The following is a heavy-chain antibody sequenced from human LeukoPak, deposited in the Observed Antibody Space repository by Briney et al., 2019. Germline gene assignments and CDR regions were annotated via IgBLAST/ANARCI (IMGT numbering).Heavy chain of an antibody. V-gene: IGHV3-53*01. CDR3: ARSYGTYYYGMDV. J-gene: IGHJ6*02. Sequence: GGSLILSCAASGFTVSSNYMTWVRQAPGRGLEWVSVIYSGGTTYYADSVKGRFIISRDNSKNTLYLQISSLRAEDTAVYYCARSYGTYYYGMDVWGQGTTVTVSS. D-gene: IGHD1-26*01. CDR1: GFTVSSNY. CDR2: IYSGGTT.